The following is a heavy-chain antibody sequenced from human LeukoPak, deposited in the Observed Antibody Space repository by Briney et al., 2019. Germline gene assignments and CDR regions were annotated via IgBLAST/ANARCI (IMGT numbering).Heavy chain of an antibody. CDR2: IKSNSDGGTT. Sequence: PGGSLRLSCAASGFTFSSYGMHWVRQAPGKGLEWVGRIKSNSDGGTTDYAAPVKGRFTISRDDSKHTVYLQMDSLKIEDTAVYYCSTLLHWGQGALVTVSS. CDR3: STLLH. J-gene: IGHJ4*02. V-gene: IGHV3-15*01. CDR1: GFTFSSYG.